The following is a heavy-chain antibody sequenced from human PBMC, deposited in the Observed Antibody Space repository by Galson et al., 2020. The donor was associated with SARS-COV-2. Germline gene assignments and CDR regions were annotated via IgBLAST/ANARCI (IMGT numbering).Heavy chain of an antibody. J-gene: IGHJ6*03. CDR1: GFTFSSYS. Sequence: GESLKISCAASGFTFSSYSMNWVRQAPGKGLEWVSSISSSSSYIYYADSVKGRFTISRDNAKNSLYLQMNSLRAEDTAVYYCARDGDPLRFLEWLPSSEYYYYMDVWGKGTTVTVSS. V-gene: IGHV3-21*01. D-gene: IGHD3-3*01. CDR3: ARDGDPLRFLEWLPSSEYYYYMDV. CDR2: ISSSSSYI.